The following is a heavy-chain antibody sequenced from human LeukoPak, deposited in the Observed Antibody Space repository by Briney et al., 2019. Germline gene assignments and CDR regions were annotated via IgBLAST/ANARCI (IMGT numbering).Heavy chain of an antibody. CDR1: GFTFRSHA. D-gene: IGHD4-17*01. J-gene: IGHJ4*02. V-gene: IGHV3-23*01. CDR2: IYENGGTT. CDR3: ARDRNTVTTSSYFDY. Sequence: GGSLRLSCVGSGFTFRSHAMSWVRQAPEKGLEFVSGIYENGGTTYYADSVKGRFSISRDNSKNTLYLQINSLRSEDTAMYYCARDRNTVTTSSYFDYWGQGTLVTVSS.